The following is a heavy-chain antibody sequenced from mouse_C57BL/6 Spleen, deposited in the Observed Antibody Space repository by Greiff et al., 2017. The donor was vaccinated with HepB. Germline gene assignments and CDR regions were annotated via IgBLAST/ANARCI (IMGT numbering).Heavy chain of an antibody. CDR3: ARENRSSYWYFDV. Sequence: EVKLEESGGGLVKPGGSLKLSCAASGFTFSSYAMSWVRQTPEKRLEWVATISDGGSYTYYPDNVKGRFTISRDNAKNNLYLQMSHLKSEDTAMYYCARENRSSYWYFDVWGTGTTVTVSS. V-gene: IGHV5-4*01. CDR1: GFTFSSYA. CDR2: ISDGGSYT. J-gene: IGHJ1*03. D-gene: IGHD1-1*01.